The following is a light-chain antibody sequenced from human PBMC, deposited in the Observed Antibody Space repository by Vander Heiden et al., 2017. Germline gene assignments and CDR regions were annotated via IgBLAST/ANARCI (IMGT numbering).Light chain of an antibody. CDR1: GSNIGRNT. Sequence: QSIVTHSPPAPGTPGQRVTISCSGSGSNIGRNTANWYQQFPGRAPKRLIYNNYKRPSGVPDRFSGSRSGTSASLAISGLQPEDEADYYCATWDDSLNGWLFGGGTRLTVL. CDR2: NNY. CDR3: ATWDDSLNGWL. J-gene: IGLJ3*02. V-gene: IGLV1-44*01.